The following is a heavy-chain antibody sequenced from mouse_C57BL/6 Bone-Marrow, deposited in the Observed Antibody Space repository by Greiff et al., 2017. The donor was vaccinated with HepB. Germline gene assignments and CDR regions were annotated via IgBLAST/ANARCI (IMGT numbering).Heavy chain of an antibody. CDR1: GFTFSSYG. CDR2: ISSGGSYT. D-gene: IGHD2-3*01. Sequence: DVQLVESGGDLVKPGASLKLSCAASGFTFSSYGMSWVRQTPDKGLEWVATISSGGSYTYYPDSVKGRFTLSRDNAKNTLYLQMSSLKSEDTAMYDCARQGFYDGYYEADWGQGTLVTVSA. J-gene: IGHJ3*01. CDR3: ARQGFYDGYYEAD. V-gene: IGHV5-6*01.